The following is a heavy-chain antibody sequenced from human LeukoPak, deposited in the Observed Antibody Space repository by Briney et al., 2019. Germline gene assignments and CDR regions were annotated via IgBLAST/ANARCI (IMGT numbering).Heavy chain of an antibody. CDR1: GGSISSYY. D-gene: IGHD3-22*01. J-gene: IGHJ4*02. CDR2: IYYSGNT. Sequence: SETLSLTCTVSGGSISSYYWSWIRQPPGKGLEWIGYIYYSGNTNYNPSLKSRVTISVDTPKNQFSLKLSSVTAADTAVYNCARGDYYYDSSGSPQYYFDYWGPGTLVTVSS. CDR3: ARGDYYYDSSGSPQYYFDY. V-gene: IGHV4-59*01.